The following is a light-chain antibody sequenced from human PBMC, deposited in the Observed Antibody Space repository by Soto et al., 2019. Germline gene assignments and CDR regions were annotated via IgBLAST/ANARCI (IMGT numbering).Light chain of an antibody. CDR1: SGHSSYI. V-gene: IGLV4-60*03. CDR3: ETWDSNTRV. CDR2: LEGSGSY. Sequence: QSVLTQSSSASASLGSSVKLTCTLSSGHSSYIIAWHQQQPGKAPRYLMKLEGSGSYNKGSGVPDRFSGSSSGAERYLTISSHQSVDEADYYCETWDSNTRVFGGGTQLAVL. J-gene: IGLJ7*01.